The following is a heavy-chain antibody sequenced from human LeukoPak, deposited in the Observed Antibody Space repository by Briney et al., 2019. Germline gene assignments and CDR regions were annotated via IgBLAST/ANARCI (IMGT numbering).Heavy chain of an antibody. D-gene: IGHD6-19*01. CDR2: ISGSGGST. Sequence: GSLRLSCAASGFTFSSYAMSWVRQAPGKGLERVSAISGSGGSTYYADSVKGRFTISRDNSKNTLYLQMNSLRAEDTAVYYCAKAIAVAGTHYWGQGTLVTVSS. J-gene: IGHJ4*02. V-gene: IGHV3-23*01. CDR3: AKAIAVAGTHY. CDR1: GFTFSSYA.